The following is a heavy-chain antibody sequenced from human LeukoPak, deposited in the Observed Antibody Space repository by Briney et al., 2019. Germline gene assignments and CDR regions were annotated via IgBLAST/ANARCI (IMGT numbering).Heavy chain of an antibody. J-gene: IGHJ4*02. D-gene: IGHD3-22*01. CDR3: ARTYYYDSSGYEFDY. Sequence: SETLSLTCTVSGGSISSSSYYWGWIRQPPGKGLEWIGSIYYSGSTYYNPSLKSRVTISVDTSKNQFSLKLSSATAAGTAVYYCARTYYYDSSGYEFDYWGQGTLVTVSS. V-gene: IGHV4-39*01. CDR2: IYYSGST. CDR1: GGSISSSSYY.